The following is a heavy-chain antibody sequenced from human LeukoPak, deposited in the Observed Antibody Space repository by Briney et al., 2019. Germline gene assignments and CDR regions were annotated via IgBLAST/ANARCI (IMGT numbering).Heavy chain of an antibody. J-gene: IGHJ4*02. CDR1: AFAVRSNS. CDR2: IEYSGGSA. V-gene: IGHV3-53*01. CDR3: AGDKTTGGYYEFDY. D-gene: IGHD1-26*01. Sequence: MRLSSTASAFAVRSNSMSWVRQATAKGMEWVASIEYSGGSAYYADSVKGRFTISRDNSKNTVSLQMDSLRVEDTAIYYCAGDKTTGGYYEFDYWGQGTLVTVSP.